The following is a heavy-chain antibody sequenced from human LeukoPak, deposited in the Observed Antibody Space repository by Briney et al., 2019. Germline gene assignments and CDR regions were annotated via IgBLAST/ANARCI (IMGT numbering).Heavy chain of an antibody. CDR2: ISASGDST. D-gene: IGHD3-22*01. J-gene: IGHJ4*02. CDR1: GFTFSTYA. V-gene: IGHV3-23*01. Sequence: GGSLRLSCAASGFTFSTYAMSWVRQAPGKGLGWVSAISASGDSTYYTDSVKGRFTISRDNSKDTLYLQMNSPRAEDTAVYYCAKIAGSSGYYPDYWGQGTLVTVSS. CDR3: AKIAGSSGYYPDY.